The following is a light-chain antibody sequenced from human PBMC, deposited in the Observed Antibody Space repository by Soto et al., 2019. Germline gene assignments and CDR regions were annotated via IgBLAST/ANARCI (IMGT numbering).Light chain of an antibody. CDR3: QQYGSSPLIT. V-gene: IGKV3-20*01. CDR2: GVS. Sequence: EIVLQQSPGTLSLSPGQSATLSRRARQRLSASDIAWYQQKPGQAPKFLIYGVSSRATGIPDRFSGSGSGTDFTLTISRLEPEDLAVYHCQQYGSSPLITFGQGTRLEIK. J-gene: IGKJ5*01. CDR1: QRLSASD.